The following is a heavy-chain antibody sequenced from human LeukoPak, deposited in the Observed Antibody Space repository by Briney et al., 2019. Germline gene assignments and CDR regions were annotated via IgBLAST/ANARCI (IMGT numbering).Heavy chain of an antibody. J-gene: IGHJ4*02. CDR2: IYHYGTT. D-gene: IGHD1-26*01. CDR3: ARGASLGAHLDY. V-gene: IGHV4-4*02. CDR1: GGSISSNNW. Sequence: SETLSLTCAVSGGSISSNNWWTWVRQAPGKGLEWIGEIYHYGTTNYNPSLKGRVTISVDKSKNQFSLKFNSVTAADTAVYYCARGASLGAHLDYWGQGTLVTVSS.